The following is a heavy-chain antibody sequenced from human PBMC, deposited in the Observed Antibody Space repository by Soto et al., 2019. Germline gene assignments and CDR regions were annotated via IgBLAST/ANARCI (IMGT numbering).Heavy chain of an antibody. D-gene: IGHD5-12*01. CDR1: GGSISSYY. J-gene: IGHJ4*02. CDR3: AGGYDSFDFDY. V-gene: IGHV4-59*01. Sequence: SETLSLACTVSGGSISSYYWSWIRQPPGKGLEWIGYIYYSGSTNYNPSLKSRVTISVDTSKNQFSLKLSSVTAADTAVYYCAGGYDSFDFDYWGQGTLVTVSS. CDR2: IYYSGST.